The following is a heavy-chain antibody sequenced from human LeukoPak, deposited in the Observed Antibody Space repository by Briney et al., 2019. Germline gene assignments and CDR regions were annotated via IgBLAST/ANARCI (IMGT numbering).Heavy chain of an antibody. CDR3: ARAIQVVVTADDAFDI. CDR1: GFTFSSYW. V-gene: IGHV3-7*03. J-gene: IGHJ3*02. CDR2: IKQDGSEK. D-gene: IGHD2-21*02. Sequence: GGSLRLSCAASGFTFSSYWMSWVRQAPGKGLEWVANIKQDGSEKYYVDSVKGRYTISRDNAKNSLYLQMNSLRAEDTAVYYCARAIQVVVTADDAFDIWGQGTIVTVSS.